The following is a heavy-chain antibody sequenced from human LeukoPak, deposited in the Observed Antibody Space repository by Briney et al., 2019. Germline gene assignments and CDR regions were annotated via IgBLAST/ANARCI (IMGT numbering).Heavy chain of an antibody. D-gene: IGHD2-15*01. CDR2: ISSSGSST. J-gene: IGHJ4*02. CDR3: AKVWYCSGGSCYYFDS. V-gene: IGHV3-23*01. Sequence: GGSLRLSCTTSGFTFSCYAMSWVRQAPGKGLEWVSGISSSGSSTYYVDSVKGRFTISRDNSKNTLYLQMNSLRAEDTAVYYCAKVWYCSGGSCYYFDSWGQGTLVTVSS. CDR1: GFTFSCYA.